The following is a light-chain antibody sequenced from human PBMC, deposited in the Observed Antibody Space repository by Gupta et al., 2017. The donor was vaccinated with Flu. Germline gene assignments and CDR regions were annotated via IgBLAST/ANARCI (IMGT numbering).Light chain of an antibody. CDR3: QKYDVYPLT. CDR2: KAS. CDR1: QTISTW. V-gene: IGKV1-5*03. Sequence: PSSLSAAVGDTVTITCRASQTISTWLAWYQQKPGKAPNLLIDKASTLQTGVPSRFSGSGSGTDFTLTINNLQPEDFATYYCQKYDVYPLTFGGGTRVGIK. J-gene: IGKJ4*01.